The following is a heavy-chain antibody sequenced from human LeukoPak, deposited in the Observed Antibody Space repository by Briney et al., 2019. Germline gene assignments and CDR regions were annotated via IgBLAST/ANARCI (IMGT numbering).Heavy chain of an antibody. CDR3: ARDPYSGSYYAYYYYMDV. J-gene: IGHJ6*03. V-gene: IGHV3-9*01. CDR2: ISWNSGTR. Sequence: GGSLRLSCAGSGFNFNNYAMHWVRQAPGKGLEWLSGISWNSGTRGYADSVKGRFTISRDNAKNSLYLQMDSLRAEDTAVYYCARDPYSGSYYAYYYYMDVWGKGTTVTVSS. D-gene: IGHD1-26*01. CDR1: GFNFNNYA.